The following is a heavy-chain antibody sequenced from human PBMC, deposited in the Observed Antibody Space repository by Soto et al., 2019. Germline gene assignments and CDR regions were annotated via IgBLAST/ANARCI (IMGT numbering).Heavy chain of an antibody. D-gene: IGHD6-13*01. CDR2: ISGSGGST. V-gene: IGHV3-23*01. J-gene: IGHJ4*02. CDR1: GFTFSSFA. Sequence: GGSLRLSCAASGFTFSSFAMSWVRQSPGKGLDWVSAISGSGGSTYYADSVRGRFSVYKDKSRNTLHLQMDNLRVEDTAIYRCAKDVRYSSSWYSLDSWGQGTLVTVSS. CDR3: AKDVRYSSSWYSLDS.